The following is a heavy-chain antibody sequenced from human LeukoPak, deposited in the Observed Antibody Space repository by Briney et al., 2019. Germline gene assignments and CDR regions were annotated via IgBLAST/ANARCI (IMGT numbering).Heavy chain of an antibody. CDR2: ISGSGGST. V-gene: IGHV3-23*01. CDR3: AKPPPYYYDSSGSLRDYYYYYMDV. D-gene: IGHD3-22*01. CDR1: GLTFSSYA. J-gene: IGHJ6*03. Sequence: GGSLRLACAASGLTFSSYAMSWVRQAPGKGLEWVSAISGSGGSTYYADSVKGRFTISRDNSKNTLYLQMNSLRAEDTAVYYCAKPPPYYYDSSGSLRDYYYYYMDVWGKGTTVTVSS.